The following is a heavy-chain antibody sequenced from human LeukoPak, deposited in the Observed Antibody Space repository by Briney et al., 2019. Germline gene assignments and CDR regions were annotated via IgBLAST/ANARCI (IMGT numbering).Heavy chain of an antibody. Sequence: PGGSLRLSCAASGFTFSRSAMSWVRQAPGKGLEWVSAISGSGGRTYYADSVKGRFTISRDNSKNTLYLQMNSLRAEDTAVYYCAKPGIAADSTLTYFQYWGQGTLVTVSS. CDR2: ISGSGGRT. CDR3: AKPGIAADSTLTYFQY. D-gene: IGHD6-25*01. CDR1: GFTFSRSA. J-gene: IGHJ1*01. V-gene: IGHV3-23*01.